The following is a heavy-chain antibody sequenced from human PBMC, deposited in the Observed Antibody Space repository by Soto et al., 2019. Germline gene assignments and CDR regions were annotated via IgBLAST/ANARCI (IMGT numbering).Heavy chain of an antibody. Sequence: GGSLRLSCAASGFTFSSYGMHWVRQAPGKGLEWVAVISYDGSNKYYADSVKGRFTISRDNSKNTLYLQMNSLRDEDTAVYYGARDTSDWPSWFDPWGQGTLVTFSS. CDR2: ISYDGSNK. CDR3: ARDTSDWPSWFDP. CDR1: GFTFSSYG. J-gene: IGHJ5*02. D-gene: IGHD6-19*01. V-gene: IGHV3-30*03.